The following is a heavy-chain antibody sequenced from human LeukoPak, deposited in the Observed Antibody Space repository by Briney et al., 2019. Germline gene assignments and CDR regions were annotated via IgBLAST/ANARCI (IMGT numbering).Heavy chain of an antibody. CDR1: GGSISSYY. CDR2: IYHSGST. J-gene: IGHJ6*03. Sequence: SETLSLTCTVSGGSISSYYWSWIRQPPGKGLEWIGYIYHSGSTYYNPSLKSRVTISVDRSKNQFSLKLSSVTAADTAVYYCARDLDGYTAYYMDVWGKGTTVTVSS. D-gene: IGHD5-24*01. CDR3: ARDLDGYTAYYMDV. V-gene: IGHV4-59*12.